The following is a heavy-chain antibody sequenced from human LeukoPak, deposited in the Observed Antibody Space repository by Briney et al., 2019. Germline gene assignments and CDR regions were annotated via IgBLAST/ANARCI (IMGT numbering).Heavy chain of an antibody. Sequence: GASVKVSCKASGYTFTSYYMHWVRQAPGQGLEWMGWINPHSGGTNYAQKFQGRVTITADESTSTAYMELSSLRSEDTAVYYCAGLHGSMYYYDSSGYYFDYWGQGTLVTVSS. V-gene: IGHV1-2*02. CDR1: GYTFTSYY. J-gene: IGHJ4*02. CDR2: INPHSGGT. D-gene: IGHD3-22*01. CDR3: AGLHGSMYYYDSSGYYFDY.